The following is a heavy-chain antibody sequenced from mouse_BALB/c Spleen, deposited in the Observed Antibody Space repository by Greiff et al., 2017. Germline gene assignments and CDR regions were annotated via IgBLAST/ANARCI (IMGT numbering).Heavy chain of an antibody. CDR1: GYTFTSYW. V-gene: IGHV1-7*01. CDR2: INPSTGYT. J-gene: IGHJ2*01. D-gene: IGHD2-3*01. Sequence: VQLVESGAELAKPGASVKMSCKASGYTFTSYWMHWVKQRPGQGLEWIGYINPSTGYTEYNQKFKDKATLTADKSSSTAYMQLSSLTSEDSAVYYCARSALYDYYFDYWGQGTTLTVSS. CDR3: ARSALYDYYFDY.